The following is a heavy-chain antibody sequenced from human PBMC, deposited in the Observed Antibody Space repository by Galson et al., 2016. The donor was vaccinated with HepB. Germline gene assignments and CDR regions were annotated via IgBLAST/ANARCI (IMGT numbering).Heavy chain of an antibody. J-gene: IGHJ6*02. CDR2: IFYSGNT. CDR1: GGSMRSYY. Sequence: SETLSLTCTVSGGSMRSYYWNWIRQPPGKGLEWIGYIFYSGNTNYNPSLRSRVTMSVETSKNQFSLKLTSVTAANTAVYYCARDCGGDCHPDYYYGMDIWGHGTTVTVSS. D-gene: IGHD2-21*02. V-gene: IGHV4-59*01. CDR3: ARDCGGDCHPDYYYGMDI.